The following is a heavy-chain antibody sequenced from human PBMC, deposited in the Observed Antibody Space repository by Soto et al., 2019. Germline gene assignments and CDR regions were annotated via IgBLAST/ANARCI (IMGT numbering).Heavy chain of an antibody. V-gene: IGHV3-30*18. J-gene: IGHJ4*02. D-gene: IGHD5-12*01. CDR3: AKGQGVATN. CDR2: ISYDGSNK. Sequence: QVQLVESGGGVVQPGRSLRLSCAASGFTFSSYGMHWVRQAPGKGLEWVAVISYDGSNKYYADSVKGRFTISRDNPKNTLYLQMNSLRAEDTAVYYCAKGQGVATNWGQGTLVTVSS. CDR1: GFTFSSYG.